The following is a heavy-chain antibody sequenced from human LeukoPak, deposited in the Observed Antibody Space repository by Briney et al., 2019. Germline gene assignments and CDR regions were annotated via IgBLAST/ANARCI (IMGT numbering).Heavy chain of an antibody. D-gene: IGHD3-16*01. Sequence: GGSLRLSCAAAGFTVSTSAMSWGRQAPGKGLEWVSGISGSGGGTYYADSVKGRFSISRDISKNTLYLQMNSLRAEDTAVYYCARGATLWREFDYWGQGTLVTVSS. J-gene: IGHJ4*02. CDR2: ISGSGGGT. V-gene: IGHV3-23*01. CDR3: ARGATLWREFDY. CDR1: GFTVSTSA.